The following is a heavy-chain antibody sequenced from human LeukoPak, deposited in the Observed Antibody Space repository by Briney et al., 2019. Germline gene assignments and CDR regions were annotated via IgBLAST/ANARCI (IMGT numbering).Heavy chain of an antibody. V-gene: IGHV3-23*01. CDR2: ISGSGGST. CDR1: GFTFSSYA. CDR3: AKGASYDYVWGSYRYPTPALDY. Sequence: PGGSLRLSCAASGFTFSSYAMSWVRQAPGKGLEWVSAISGSGGSTYYAASVKGRFTISRDNSKNTLYLQMNSLRAEDTAVYYCAKGASYDYVWGSYRYPTPALDYWGQGTLVTVSS. D-gene: IGHD3-16*02. J-gene: IGHJ4*02.